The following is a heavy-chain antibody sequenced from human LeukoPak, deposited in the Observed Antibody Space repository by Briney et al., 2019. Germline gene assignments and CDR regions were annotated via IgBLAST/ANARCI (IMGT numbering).Heavy chain of an antibody. V-gene: IGHV3-33*01. CDR2: IWYDGSKI. Sequence: GGSLRLSCVASGFTLNDYGIHWVRQAPGKGLEWVSLIWYDGSKIYYADSVKGRFSISKENSRNTVFLQMNSLRAEDTALYFCARGGTRLGYYYYAMDVWGQGTTVTVSS. J-gene: IGHJ6*02. CDR3: ARGGTRLGYYYYAMDV. CDR1: GFTLNDYG. D-gene: IGHD1-1*01.